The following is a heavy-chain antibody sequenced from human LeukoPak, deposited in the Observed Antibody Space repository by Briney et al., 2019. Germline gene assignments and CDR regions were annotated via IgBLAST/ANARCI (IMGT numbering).Heavy chain of an antibody. CDR3: AKHKENYGDSCLDDY. D-gene: IGHD4-17*01. Sequence: GSLRLSCSTSGFNFSNHATNWVRQAPGKGLEWISFISGSGRNTDYADSVKGRFTISRDSSKSTLYLQMNSLRAEDTAVYYCAKHKENYGDSCLDDYWGQGTLVTVSS. CDR2: ISGSGRNT. V-gene: IGHV3-23*01. J-gene: IGHJ4*02. CDR1: GFNFSNHA.